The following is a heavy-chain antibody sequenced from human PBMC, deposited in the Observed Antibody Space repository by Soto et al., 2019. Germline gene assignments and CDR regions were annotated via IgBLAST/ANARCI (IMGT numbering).Heavy chain of an antibody. D-gene: IGHD2-15*01. J-gene: IGHJ5*02. CDR1: GFTFSSYA. V-gene: IGHV3-23*01. Sequence: EVQLLESGGDLVQPGGSLRLSCAASGFTFSSYAMTWVRQAPGKGLEWVSVLWGSGDSTNYAESVKGRFAISRDNSKDTLNLQMNTLRAEDTSVYFCAISAGSKSCTGGTCYPNWFDPWGLGTLVTVAA. CDR2: LWGSGDST. CDR3: AISAGSKSCTGGTCYPNWFDP.